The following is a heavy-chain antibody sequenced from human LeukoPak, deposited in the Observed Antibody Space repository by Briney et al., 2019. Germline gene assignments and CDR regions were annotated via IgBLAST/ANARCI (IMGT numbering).Heavy chain of an antibody. Sequence: PSETLSLTCTVSGGSISSYYWSWIRQPPGKGLEWIGYIYYSGSTNYNPSLKSRVTISVDTSKNQFSLKLSSVTAADTAVYYCARALSHYYDKLYYFDYWGQGTLVTVSS. V-gene: IGHV4-59*01. CDR2: IYYSGST. D-gene: IGHD3-22*01. CDR1: GGSISSYY. CDR3: ARALSHYYDKLYYFDY. J-gene: IGHJ4*02.